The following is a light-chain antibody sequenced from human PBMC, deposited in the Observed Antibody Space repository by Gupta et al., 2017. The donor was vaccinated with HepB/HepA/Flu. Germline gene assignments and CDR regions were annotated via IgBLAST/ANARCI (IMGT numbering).Light chain of an antibody. CDR1: QSISTY. Sequence: DIQMTQSPSSLSASVGDRVTITCRASQSISTYLNWYQHKPGRAPKLLISAASSLQSGVPSRFSGGGSGTDFTLTINSLQPEDFASYYCQQTYSAPRSFGQGTKLEIK. CDR2: AAS. CDR3: QQTYSAPRS. V-gene: IGKV1-39*01. J-gene: IGKJ2*04.